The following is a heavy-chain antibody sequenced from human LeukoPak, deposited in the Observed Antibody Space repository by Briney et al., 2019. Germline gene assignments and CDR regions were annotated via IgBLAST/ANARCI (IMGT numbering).Heavy chain of an antibody. CDR2: IYHSGST. CDR1: GYSISSGYY. J-gene: IGHJ4*02. Sequence: SETLSLTCAVSGYSISSGYYWGWIRQPPGKGLEWIGSIYHSGSTYYNPSLKSRVTISVDQSKNQFSLKLSSVTAADTAVYYCARLYREGYSYGFPHYFDYWGQGTLVTVSS. CDR3: ARLYREGYSYGFPHYFDY. V-gene: IGHV4-38-2*01. D-gene: IGHD5-18*01.